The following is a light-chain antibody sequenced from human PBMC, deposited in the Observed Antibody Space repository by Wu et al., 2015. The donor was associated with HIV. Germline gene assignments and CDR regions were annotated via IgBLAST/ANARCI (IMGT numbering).Light chain of an antibody. CDR2: DVS. V-gene: IGKV1-13*02. CDR3: QQFNIYPRIT. Sequence: AIQLTQSPSSLSASVGDRVTITCRASQVFSSALAWYQQKPGEAPKLLIYDVSSLESGVPLRFSGSESGTDFTLTISSLQPEDFATYYCQQFNIYPRITFGQGTRLEIK. J-gene: IGKJ5*01. CDR1: QVFSSA.